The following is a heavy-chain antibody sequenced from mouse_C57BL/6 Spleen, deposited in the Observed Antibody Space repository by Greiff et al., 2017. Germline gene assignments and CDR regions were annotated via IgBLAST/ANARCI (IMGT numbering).Heavy chain of an antibody. V-gene: IGHV1-69*01. Sequence: QVHVKQPGAELVMPGASVKLSCKASGYTFTSYWMHWVKQRPGQGLEWIGEIDPSDSYTNYNQKFKGKSTLTVDKSSSTAYMQLSSLTSEDSAVYYCARSGYYGSRYFDYWGQGTTLTVSS. CDR1: GYTFTSYW. J-gene: IGHJ2*01. CDR3: ARSGYYGSRYFDY. CDR2: IDPSDSYT. D-gene: IGHD1-1*01.